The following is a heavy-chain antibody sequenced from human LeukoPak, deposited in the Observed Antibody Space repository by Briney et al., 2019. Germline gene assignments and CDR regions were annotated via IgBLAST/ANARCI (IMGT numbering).Heavy chain of an antibody. V-gene: IGHV3-30*02. CDR2: IRYDGSNK. CDR1: GFTFSSYG. Sequence: PGGSLRLSCVASGFTFSSYGMHWVRQAPGKGLEWVAFIRYDGSNKYYADSVKGRFTISRDNSKNTLYLQMNSLRAEDTAVYYCAKDGVSAFDYWGQGTLVTVSS. CDR3: AKDGVSAFDY. D-gene: IGHD6-13*01. J-gene: IGHJ4*02.